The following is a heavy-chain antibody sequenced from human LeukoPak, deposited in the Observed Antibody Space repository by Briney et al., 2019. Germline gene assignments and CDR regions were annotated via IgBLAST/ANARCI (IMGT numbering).Heavy chain of an antibody. Sequence: GGSLRLSCAASGFPFSSYWMHWVRQGPGRGLVWVSRIIGDGSGTNYADSVKGRFTISRDNSKNTLYLQMNSLRAEDTAVYYCARDPPPDYYDSSGSLDYWGQGTLVTVPS. CDR3: ARDPPPDYYDSSGSLDY. D-gene: IGHD3-22*01. CDR2: IIGDGSGT. CDR1: GFPFSSYW. V-gene: IGHV3-74*01. J-gene: IGHJ4*02.